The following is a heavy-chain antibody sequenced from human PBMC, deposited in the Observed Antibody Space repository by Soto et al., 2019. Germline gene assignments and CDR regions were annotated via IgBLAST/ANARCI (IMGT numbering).Heavy chain of an antibody. J-gene: IGHJ5*02. CDR1: GFSLTSRGVG. CDR3: AHIPNYYQYDWFDP. CDR2: IYRDDDK. Sequence: QITLKESGPTLVKPTQTLTLTCTYSGFSLTSRGVGVGWIRQPPGNALECLALIYRDDDKRYSPSLQSRLSITKDTSKSQVVLTMTNVDPVDTATYYCAHIPNYYQYDWFDPWGQGTLVSVSS. V-gene: IGHV2-5*02. D-gene: IGHD3-16*01.